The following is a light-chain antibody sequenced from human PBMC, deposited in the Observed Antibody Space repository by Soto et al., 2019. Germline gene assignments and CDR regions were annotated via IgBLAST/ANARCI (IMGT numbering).Light chain of an antibody. CDR2: GAS. CDR3: QEYDNWPPEGT. Sequence: TVLTQSPATLSVSPGERASLSCRASQSVSINLAWYQQKPGQAPRLLIYGASTRATGIPGRFSGSGSGTDFTPSINTLQSEDSSVYYCQEYDNWPPEGTFGPGTKVEV. V-gene: IGKV3-15*01. J-gene: IGKJ1*01. CDR1: QSVSIN.